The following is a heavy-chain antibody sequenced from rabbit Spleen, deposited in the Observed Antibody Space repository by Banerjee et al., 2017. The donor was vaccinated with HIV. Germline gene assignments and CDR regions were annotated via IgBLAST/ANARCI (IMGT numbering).Heavy chain of an antibody. CDR3: ARSGYVGWGGDGDLTGNKL. D-gene: IGHD4-1*01. J-gene: IGHJ4*01. Sequence: QQQLEESGGGLVKPGGTLTLTCKASGIDFSSSYWICWVRQAPGKGLEWIACIYAGSGGSTYYASWAKGRFTISKTSSTTMTLQMTSLTATDTATYFCARSGYVGWGGDGDLTGNKLWGPGTLVTVS. V-gene: IGHV1S45*01. CDR1: GIDFSSSYW. CDR2: IYAGSGGST.